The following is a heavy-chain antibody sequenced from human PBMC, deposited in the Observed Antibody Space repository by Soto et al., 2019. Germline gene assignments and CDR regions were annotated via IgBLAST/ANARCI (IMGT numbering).Heavy chain of an antibody. D-gene: IGHD6-13*01. CDR3: ARFGGGSSWYFDYYGMDV. V-gene: IGHV6-1*01. J-gene: IGHJ6*04. CDR2: TYYRSKWYN. Sequence: SQTLSLTCAISGDSVSSNSAAWNWIRQSPSRGLEWLGRTYYRSKWYNDYAVSVKSRITINPDTSKNQFSLQLNSVTPEDMAVDYFARFGGGSSWYFDYYGMDVWGKGTTVTVSS. CDR1: GDSVSSNSAA.